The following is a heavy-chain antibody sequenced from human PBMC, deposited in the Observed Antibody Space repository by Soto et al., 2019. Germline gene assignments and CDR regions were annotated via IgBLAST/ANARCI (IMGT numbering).Heavy chain of an antibody. CDR1: GDSVSSNTAS. J-gene: IGHJ5*02. Sequence: SQTLSLTCAISGDSVSSNTASWNWIRQSPSRGLEWLGRTYFRSKWYNDYAVSVKSRIIINPDTSNNQFSLQLNSVTPEDTAVYFCAKGDNLGPKTCYAFGPWGQGIIVTVSS. CDR2: TYFRSKWYN. CDR3: AKGDNLGPKTCYAFGP. V-gene: IGHV6-1*01. D-gene: IGHD1-1*01.